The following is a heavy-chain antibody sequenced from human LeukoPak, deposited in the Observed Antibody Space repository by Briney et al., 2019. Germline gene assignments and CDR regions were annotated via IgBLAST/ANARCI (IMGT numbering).Heavy chain of an antibody. J-gene: IGHJ4*02. CDR3: ARAFTIFGVVIRYYFDY. CDR1: GGSFSGYC. Sequence: SETLSLTCAVYGGSFSGYCWSWIRQPPGKGLEWIGEINHSGSTNYNPSLKSRVTISVDTSKNQFSLKLSSVTAAGTAVYYCARAFTIFGVVIRYYFDYWGQGTLVTVSS. CDR2: INHSGST. V-gene: IGHV4-34*01. D-gene: IGHD3-3*01.